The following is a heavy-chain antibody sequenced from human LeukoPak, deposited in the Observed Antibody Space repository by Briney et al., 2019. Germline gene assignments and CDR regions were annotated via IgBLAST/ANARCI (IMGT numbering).Heavy chain of an antibody. CDR1: GFTFSSYW. D-gene: IGHD3-22*01. CDR2: ISGSGGST. J-gene: IGHJ3*02. Sequence: GGSLRLSCAASGFTFSSYWMSWVRQAPGKGLEWVSAISGSGGSTYYADSVKGRFTISRDNSKNTLYLQMNSLRAEDTAVYYCAKVIGVVVVISAFDIWGQGTMVTVSS. CDR3: AKVIGVVVVISAFDI. V-gene: IGHV3-23*01.